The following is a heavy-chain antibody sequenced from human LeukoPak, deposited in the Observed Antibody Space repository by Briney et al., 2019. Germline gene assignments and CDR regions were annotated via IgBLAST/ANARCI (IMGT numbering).Heavy chain of an antibody. CDR3: AKSDSSGYYSAEYFQH. V-gene: IGHV3-9*01. CDR2: ISWNSGSI. J-gene: IGHJ1*01. D-gene: IGHD3-22*01. Sequence: GGSLRLSCAASGFTFDDYAMHWVRQAPGKGLEWVSGISWNSGSIGYADSVKGRFTISRDNAKNSLYLQMNSLRAGDTALYYCAKSDSSGYYSAEYFQHWGQGTLVTVSS. CDR1: GFTFDDYA.